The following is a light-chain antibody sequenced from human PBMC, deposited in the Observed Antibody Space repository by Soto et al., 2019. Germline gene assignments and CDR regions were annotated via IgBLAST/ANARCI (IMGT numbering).Light chain of an antibody. Sequence: QSVLTKPPSASGTPGQRVTIFCSGSSSNIGSNYVYWYQQLPGTAPKLLIYRNNQRPSGVPDRFSGSKSGTSASLAISGLRSEDEADYYCAAWDDSLSGPVFGGGTQLTVL. CDR1: SSNIGSNY. CDR3: AAWDDSLSGPV. CDR2: RNN. J-gene: IGLJ7*01. V-gene: IGLV1-47*01.